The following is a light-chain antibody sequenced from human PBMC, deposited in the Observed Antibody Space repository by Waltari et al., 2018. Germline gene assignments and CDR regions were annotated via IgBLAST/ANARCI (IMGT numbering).Light chain of an antibody. V-gene: IGLV1-51*01. CDR1: SSTLRHFY. Sequence: SVLTQPPSVSAAPGQKVPISCSGSSSTLRHFYVSWYQQSPGTAPKLLIFDNDKRPSGTPDRFSGSKSGASATLGITGLQTGDEADYYCGTWDGGLNAVVFGGGTKLTVL. J-gene: IGLJ2*01. CDR3: GTWDGGLNAVV. CDR2: DND.